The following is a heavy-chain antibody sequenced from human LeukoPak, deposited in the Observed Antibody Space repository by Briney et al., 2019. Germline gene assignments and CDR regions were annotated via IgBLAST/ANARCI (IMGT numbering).Heavy chain of an antibody. J-gene: IGHJ3*02. CDR3: AKAGVELATISPFDI. CDR2: ISGPAFTT. V-gene: IGHV3-23*01. CDR1: GFIFSSYG. D-gene: IGHD5-24*01. Sequence: GGTLRLSCTASGFIFSSYGMNWVRQAPGKGLDWVSAISGPAFTTYYADSVKGRFTVSRDNSKETLYLQMNSLTAEDTAVYYCAKAGVELATISPFDIWGQGTMVTVSS.